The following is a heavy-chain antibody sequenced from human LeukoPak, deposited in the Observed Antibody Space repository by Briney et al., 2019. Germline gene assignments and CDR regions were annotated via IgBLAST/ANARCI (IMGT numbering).Heavy chain of an antibody. CDR1: GFTFSSYS. CDR2: ISSSSSYI. D-gene: IGHD4-11*01. CDR3: ARWQPTVTYYYMDV. J-gene: IGHJ6*03. Sequence: PGGSLRLSCAASGFTFSSYSMNWVRQAPGKGLEWVSSISSSSSYIYYADSVKGRFTISRDNAKNSLYLQMNSLRAEDTAVYYCARWQPTVTYYYMDVWGKGTTVTVSS. V-gene: IGHV3-21*01.